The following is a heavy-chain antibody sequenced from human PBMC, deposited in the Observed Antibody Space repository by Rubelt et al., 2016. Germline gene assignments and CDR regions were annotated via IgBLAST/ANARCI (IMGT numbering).Heavy chain of an antibody. CDR1: GFTFSSYA. CDR2: ISYDGSNK. J-gene: IGHJ6*02. CDR3: AKSYYGMDG. Sequence: VESGGGVVQPGRSLRLSCAASGFTFSSYAMHWVRQAPGKGLEWVAVISYDGSNKYYADSVKGRFTISRDNSKNTLYLQMNSLRAEDTAVYYCAKSYYGMDGWGQGTTVTVSS. V-gene: IGHV3-30*04.